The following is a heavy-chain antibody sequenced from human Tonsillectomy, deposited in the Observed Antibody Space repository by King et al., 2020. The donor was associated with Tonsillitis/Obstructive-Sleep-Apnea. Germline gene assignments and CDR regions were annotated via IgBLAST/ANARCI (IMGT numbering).Heavy chain of an antibody. CDR3: TTDGDDFWSGYEGTDY. CDR1: GFTFSNAW. CDR2: VKSKTDGGTT. D-gene: IGHD3-3*01. Sequence: QLVQSGGGLVKPGGSLRLSCAASGFTFSNAWMTWVRQVPGKGLEWVGRVKSKTDGGTTDYAAPVKGRFTISRDDSKTTLYLQMNSLKTEDTAVYYCTTDGDDFWSGYEGTDYWGQGTLVTVSS. J-gene: IGHJ4*02. V-gene: IGHV3-15*01.